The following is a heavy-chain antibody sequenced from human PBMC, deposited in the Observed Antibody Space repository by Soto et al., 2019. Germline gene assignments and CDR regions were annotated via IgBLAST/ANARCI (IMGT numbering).Heavy chain of an antibody. V-gene: IGHV4-39*02. J-gene: IGHJ4*02. D-gene: IGHD2-15*01. CDR2: IYYRGST. Sequence: QLQLQESSPGLVKPSETLSLTCTVSGGSISSSSYYWGWIRQPPGKGLEWIGSIYYRGSTYYNPSLKSRVTISVDTYKNQFSLKLSSVTAADTAVYYCAREEGYCSGGSCYSHYWCQGTLVTVSS. CDR3: AREEGYCSGGSCYSHY. CDR1: GGSISSSSYY.